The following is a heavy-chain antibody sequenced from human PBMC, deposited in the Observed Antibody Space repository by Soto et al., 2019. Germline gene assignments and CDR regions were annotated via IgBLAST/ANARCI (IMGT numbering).Heavy chain of an antibody. D-gene: IGHD4-17*01. CDR2: IYYSGST. CDR1: GGSISSSSYY. Sequence: SETLSLTCTVSGGSISSSSYYWGWIRQPPGKGLEWIGSIYYSGSTYYNPSLKSRVTISRDNAKNSLYLQMNSLRAEDTAVYYCARWRPGTVTTNGYYYYGMDVWGQGTTVTVSS. V-gene: IGHV4-39*01. CDR3: ARWRPGTVTTNGYYYYGMDV. J-gene: IGHJ6*02.